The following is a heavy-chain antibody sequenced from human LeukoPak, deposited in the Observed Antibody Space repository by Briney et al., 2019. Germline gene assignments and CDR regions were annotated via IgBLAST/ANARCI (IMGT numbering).Heavy chain of an antibody. V-gene: IGHV1-2*04. CDR2: INPNSGGT. Sequence: GASVKVSCKASGHTFTGYYMHWVRQAPGQGLEWMGWINPNSGGTNYAQKFQGWVTMTRDTSISTAYMEPSRLRSDDTAVYYCAREERLRLYSGYYFDYWGQGTLVTVSS. D-gene: IGHD1-26*01. J-gene: IGHJ4*02. CDR3: AREERLRLYSGYYFDY. CDR1: GHTFTGYY.